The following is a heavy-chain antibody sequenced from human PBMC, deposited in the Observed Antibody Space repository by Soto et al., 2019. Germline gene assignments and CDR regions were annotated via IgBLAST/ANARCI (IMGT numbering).Heavy chain of an antibody. V-gene: IGHV3-15*07. CDR1: GFTFSDAW. Sequence: EVQLVESGGGLVKPGGSLRLSCAASGFTFSDAWMNWARQAPGKGLEWVGRIKSQVYDGTTDYSAPVKGRFTISRDDSTATMYLQMNSLETEDTGVYYCTSHDATEQNFVPYWGQGTLVTVSS. CDR3: TSHDATEQNFVPY. CDR2: IKSQVYDGTT. J-gene: IGHJ4*02. D-gene: IGHD1-7*01.